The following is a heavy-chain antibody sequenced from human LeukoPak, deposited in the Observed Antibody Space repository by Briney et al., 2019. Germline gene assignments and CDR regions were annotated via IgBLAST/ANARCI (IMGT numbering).Heavy chain of an antibody. Sequence: SETLSLICTVSGGSISSSSYYWGWIRQPPGKGLEWIGSIYYSGSTYYNPSLKSRVTISVDTSKNQFSLKLSSVTAADTAVYYCARLRVGATSYFDYWGQGTLVTVSS. CDR3: ARLRVGATSYFDY. J-gene: IGHJ4*02. D-gene: IGHD1-26*01. CDR1: GGSISSSSYY. V-gene: IGHV4-39*01. CDR2: IYYSGST.